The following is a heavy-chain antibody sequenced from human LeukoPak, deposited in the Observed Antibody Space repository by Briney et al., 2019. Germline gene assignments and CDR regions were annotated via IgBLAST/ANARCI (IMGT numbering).Heavy chain of an antibody. CDR3: ARDSGKMEGWFDP. J-gene: IGHJ5*02. V-gene: IGHV3-64*01. CDR1: GFTFSSYG. CDR2: INSNGNIT. D-gene: IGHD1-1*01. Sequence: PGGSLRLSCVASGFTFSSYGMHWVRQAPGKGLEYVSAINSNGNITYYANSVKGRFTMSRDNSKNTLYLQMGSLRDDDMAVYYCARDSGKMEGWFDPWGQGTLVTVSS.